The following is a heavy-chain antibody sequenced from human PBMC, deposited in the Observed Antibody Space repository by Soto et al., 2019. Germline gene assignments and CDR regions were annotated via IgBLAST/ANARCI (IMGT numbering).Heavy chain of an antibody. J-gene: IGHJ6*02. D-gene: IGHD3-3*01. CDR1: GFTFSSYE. Sequence: PGGSLRLSCAASGFTFSSYEMNWVRQAPGKGQEWVSYISRSGSTIYYADSVKGRFTISRDNAKNSLYLQMNSLRAEDTAVYYCARDRRNYDFWSGYYGYYGMDVWGQGTTVTVSS. CDR2: ISRSGSTI. CDR3: ARDRRNYDFWSGYYGYYGMDV. V-gene: IGHV3-48*03.